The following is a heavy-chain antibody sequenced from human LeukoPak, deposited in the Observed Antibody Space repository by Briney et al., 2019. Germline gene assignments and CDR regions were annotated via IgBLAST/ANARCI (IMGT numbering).Heavy chain of an antibody. J-gene: IGHJ4*02. CDR3: AKGDYGDYDRTYYFDY. V-gene: IGHV3-23*01. CDR1: GFTFSSYA. D-gene: IGHD4-17*01. Sequence: GGSLGLSCAASGFTFSSYAMSWVRQAPGKGLEWVSAISGSGGSTYYADSVKGRFTISRDNSKNTLYLQMNSLRAEDTAVYYCAKGDYGDYDRTYYFDYWGQGTLVTVSS. CDR2: ISGSGGST.